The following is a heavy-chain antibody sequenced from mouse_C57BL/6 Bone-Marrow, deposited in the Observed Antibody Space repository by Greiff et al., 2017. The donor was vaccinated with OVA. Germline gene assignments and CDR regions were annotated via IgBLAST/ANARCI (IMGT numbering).Heavy chain of an antibody. CDR1: GYTFTSYW. Sequence: VQLQQPGAELVKPGASVKLSCKASGYTFTSYWMHWVKQRPGQGLEWIGMIHPNSGSTNYNEKFKSKATLTVDKSSSTAYMQLSSLTSEDSAVYYCAREDYGYDGAYWGRGTLVTVSA. J-gene: IGHJ3*01. CDR3: AREDYGYDGAY. D-gene: IGHD2-2*01. CDR2: IHPNSGST. V-gene: IGHV1-64*01.